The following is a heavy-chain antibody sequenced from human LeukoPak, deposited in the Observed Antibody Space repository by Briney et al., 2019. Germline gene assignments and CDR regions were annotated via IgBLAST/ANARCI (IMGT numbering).Heavy chain of an antibody. V-gene: IGHV3-30*18. D-gene: IGHD2-21*02. CDR3: AKSPPAVVTAIFDY. Sequence: PGGSLRLSCAASGFTFSSYGMHWVRQAPGKGLEWVAVISYDGSNKYYADSVKGRFTISRDNSKNTLYLQMNSLRAEDTAVYYCAKSPPAVVTAIFDYWGQGTLVTVSS. J-gene: IGHJ4*02. CDR2: ISYDGSNK. CDR1: GFTFSSYG.